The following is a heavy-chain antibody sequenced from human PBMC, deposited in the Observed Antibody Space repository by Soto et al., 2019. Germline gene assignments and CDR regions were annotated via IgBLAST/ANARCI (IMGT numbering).Heavy chain of an antibody. CDR3: ARADCTGAYCYSWPFNYGVDV. J-gene: IGHJ6*02. CDR2: IWYDGSNK. V-gene: IGHV3-33*08. Sequence: QVQLVESGGGVVQPGGSLRLSCTTSGFTFNTYGMHWVRQAPGKGLEWVAIIWYDGSNKYYADSVKGRFTISRDNSKKTLYLQMNSLRAEDTAVYDCARADCTGAYCYSWPFNYGVDVWGQGTTVTVSS. D-gene: IGHD2-15*01. CDR1: GFTFNTYG.